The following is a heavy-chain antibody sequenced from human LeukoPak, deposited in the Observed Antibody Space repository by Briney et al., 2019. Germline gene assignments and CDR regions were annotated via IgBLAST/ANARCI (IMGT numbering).Heavy chain of an antibody. CDR1: GYTFTSYG. V-gene: IGHV1-18*01. J-gene: IGHJ4*02. CDR2: ISAYNGNT. Sequence: ASVKVSCKASGYTFTSYGISWVRQAPGQGLEWMGWISAYNGNTNYAQKLQGRVTMTTDTSTSTAYMELRSLRSGDTAVYYCARGTYSSSWPYYFDYWGQGTLVTVSS. CDR3: ARGTYSSSWPYYFDY. D-gene: IGHD6-13*01.